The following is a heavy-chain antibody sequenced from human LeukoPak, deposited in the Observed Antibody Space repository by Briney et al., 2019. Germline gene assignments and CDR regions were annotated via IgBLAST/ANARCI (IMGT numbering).Heavy chain of an antibody. CDR1: GFTFSNSW. CDR2: INEDGSGT. CDR3: ARENFQS. V-gene: IGHV3-74*01. J-gene: IGHJ4*02. Sequence: GGSLTLSCAASGFTFSNSWMHWVRQAPGTGLVWVSRINEDGSGTTYADSVKGRFTISRDNAKNSLYLQMNSLRAEDTAVYDCARENFQSWAQGDLVTVSS.